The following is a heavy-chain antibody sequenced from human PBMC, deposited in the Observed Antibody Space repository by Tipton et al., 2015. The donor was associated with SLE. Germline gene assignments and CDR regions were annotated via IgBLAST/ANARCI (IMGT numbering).Heavy chain of an antibody. Sequence: SLRLSCAASGFTVSSNYMSWVRQAPGKGLEWVSVIYSGGSTYYADSVKGRFTISRDNSKNTLYLQMNILRAEDTAVYYCARGSHSSYYYYGMDVWGQGSTVTVSS. CDR2: IYSGGST. D-gene: IGHD4-11*01. CDR3: ARGSHSSYYYYGMDV. J-gene: IGHJ6*02. CDR1: GFTVSSNY. V-gene: IGHV3-53*05.